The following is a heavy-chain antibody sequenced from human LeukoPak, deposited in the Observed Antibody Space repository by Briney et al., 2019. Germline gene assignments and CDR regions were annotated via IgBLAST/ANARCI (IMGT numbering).Heavy chain of an antibody. Sequence: PSETLSLTCTVSGGSISSYYWSWIRQPPGKGLEWIGYIYYSGSTKYNPSLKSRVTISVDTSKNQFSLRLSSVTAADTAVYYCARLTAYFDLWGRGTLVTVSS. V-gene: IGHV4-59*01. CDR1: GGSISSYY. CDR3: ARLTAYFDL. J-gene: IGHJ2*01. CDR2: IYYSGST.